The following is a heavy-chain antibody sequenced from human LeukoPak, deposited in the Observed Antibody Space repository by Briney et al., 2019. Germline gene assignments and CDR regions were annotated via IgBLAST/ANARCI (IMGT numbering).Heavy chain of an antibody. CDR3: ARRYCSSTSCHINWFDP. CDR2: IHYSGNT. J-gene: IGHJ5*02. CDR1: GDSVRTNNYY. Sequence: SETLSLTCTVSGDSVRTNNYYWSWIRQPPGEGLEWIGYIHYSGNTNYNTSLKSRVTISVDTSKSQFSLKLSSVTAADTAVYYCARRYCSSTSCHINWFDPWGQGTLVTVSS. V-gene: IGHV4-61*01. D-gene: IGHD2-2*02.